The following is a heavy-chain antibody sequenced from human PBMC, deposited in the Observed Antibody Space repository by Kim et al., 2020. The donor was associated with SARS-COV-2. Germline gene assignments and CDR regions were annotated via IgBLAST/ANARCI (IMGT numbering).Heavy chain of an antibody. Sequence: GGSLRLSCAASGFTFSSYGMHWVRQAPGKGLEWVAVIWYDGSNKYYADSVKGRFTISRDNSKNTLYLQMNSLRAEDTAVYYCARAHLAVAGTVYFDYWGQGTLVTVSS. V-gene: IGHV3-33*01. D-gene: IGHD6-19*01. CDR1: GFTFSSYG. J-gene: IGHJ4*02. CDR2: IWYDGSNK. CDR3: ARAHLAVAGTVYFDY.